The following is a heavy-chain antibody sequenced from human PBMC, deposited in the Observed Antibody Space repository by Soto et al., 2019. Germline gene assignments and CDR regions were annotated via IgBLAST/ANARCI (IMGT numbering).Heavy chain of an antibody. CDR1: GGSISSYY. V-gene: IGHV4-59*01. CDR2: IYYSGST. D-gene: IGHD3-16*01. Sequence: TLSLTCTVSGGSISSYYWSWIRQPPGKGLEWIGYIYYSGSTNYNPSLKSRVTISVDTSKNQFSLKLSSVTAADTAVYYCARELGDYGMDVWGQGTTVTVSS. CDR3: ARELGDYGMDV. J-gene: IGHJ6*02.